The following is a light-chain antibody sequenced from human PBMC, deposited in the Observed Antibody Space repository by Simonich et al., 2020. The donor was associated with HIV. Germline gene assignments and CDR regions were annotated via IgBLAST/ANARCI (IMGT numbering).Light chain of an antibody. CDR1: QIVTTN. CDR3: QQYNNWPYT. Sequence: EIVMTQSPATLSVSPGERATLSCRASQIVTTNLAWYQQKPGQVPRLLIYGASTRATGIPARFSGSGSGTEFTLTISSLQSEDFAVYYCQQYNNWPYTFGQGTKLEIK. J-gene: IGKJ2*01. V-gene: IGKV3-15*01. CDR2: GAS.